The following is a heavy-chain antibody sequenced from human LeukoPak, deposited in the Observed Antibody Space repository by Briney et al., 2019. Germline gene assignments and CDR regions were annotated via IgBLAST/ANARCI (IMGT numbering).Heavy chain of an antibody. CDR2: IKEDGSQK. CDR3: ARDVSGSLDY. V-gene: IGHV3-7*03. CDR1: GFTFSTW. J-gene: IGHJ4*02. Sequence: PGGSLRLSCAASGFTFSTWMAWFRQAPGKGLEWLANIKEDGSQKHYADSVKGRFTISRDNAENSVYLQMTSLRAEDTAVYYCARDVSGSLDYWGQGTLVTVSS. D-gene: IGHD2-15*01.